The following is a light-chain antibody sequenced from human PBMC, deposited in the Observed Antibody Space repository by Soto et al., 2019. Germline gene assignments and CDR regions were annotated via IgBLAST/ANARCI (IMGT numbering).Light chain of an antibody. V-gene: IGLV6-57*01. J-gene: IGLJ2*01. Sequence: NFMLTQRHAVSESPGKTVTISCTRSSGSIGSNFVQWYQQRPGSSPTTVIYEDKQRPSEVPDRFSGSIDSSSNSASLTISGLKTADEADSYCQSYDSPIQGFGGGTKVTVL. CDR1: SGSIGSNF. CDR2: EDK. CDR3: QSYDSPIQG.